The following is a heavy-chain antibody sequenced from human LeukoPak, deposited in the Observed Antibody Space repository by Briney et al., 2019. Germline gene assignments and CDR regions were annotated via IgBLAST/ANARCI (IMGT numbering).Heavy chain of an antibody. V-gene: IGHV3-21*01. CDR2: ISSSSSYI. CDR3: ARGEYYYDSSGYYTEYFQH. Sequence: GGSLRLSCAASGFTFSSYSMNWVRQAPGKGLEWVSSISSSSSYIYYADSVKGRFTISRDNAKNSLYLQMNSLRAEDTAVYYCARGEYYYDSSGYYTEYFQHWGQGTLVTVSS. CDR1: GFTFSSYS. D-gene: IGHD3-22*01. J-gene: IGHJ1*01.